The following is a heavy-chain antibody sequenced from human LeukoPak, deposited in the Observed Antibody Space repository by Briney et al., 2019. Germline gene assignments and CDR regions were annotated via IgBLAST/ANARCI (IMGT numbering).Heavy chain of an antibody. J-gene: IGHJ3*02. D-gene: IGHD3-22*01. CDR2: IYPGDSDT. CDR1: GYSFTSYW. CDR3: ARYSGYDGIDSSGSPHHDAFDI. V-gene: IGHV5-51*01. Sequence: GESLKISCKGSGYSFTSYWIGWVRQMPGKGLEWMGIIYPGDSDTRYSPSFQGQVSISADKSISTAYLQWSSLKASDTAMYYCARYSGYDGIDSSGSPHHDAFDIWGQGTMVTVSS.